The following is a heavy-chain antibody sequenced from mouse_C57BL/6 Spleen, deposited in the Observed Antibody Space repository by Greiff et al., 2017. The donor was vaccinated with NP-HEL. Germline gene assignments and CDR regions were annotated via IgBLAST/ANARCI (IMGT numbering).Heavy chain of an antibody. D-gene: IGHD1-1*01. V-gene: IGHV1-69*01. J-gene: IGHJ4*01. Sequence: QVQLQQPGAELVMPGASVKLSCKASGYTFTSYWMHWVKQRPGQGLEWIGEIDPSDSYTNYNQKFKGKSTLTVDKSSSTAYMQLSSLTSEDSAVYYGARASTTVVAYYAMDYWGQGTSVTVSS. CDR1: GYTFTSYW. CDR3: ARASTTVVAYYAMDY. CDR2: IDPSDSYT.